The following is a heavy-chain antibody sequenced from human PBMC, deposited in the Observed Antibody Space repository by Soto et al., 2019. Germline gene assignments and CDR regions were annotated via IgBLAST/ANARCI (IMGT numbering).Heavy chain of an antibody. CDR3: ARGMTPPGAPAWYYFDS. J-gene: IGHJ4*02. Sequence: SETLSLTCSVSGASIAGSSYWSWIRQPAGKGLEWIGRFSLSGTTNYSPSLRSRVTMSADVSKNQFSLRLTSVTAADTALYYCARGMTPPGAPAWYYFDSWGQGTLVTV. CDR1: GASIAGSSY. CDR2: FSLSGTT. V-gene: IGHV4-4*07. D-gene: IGHD2-8*02.